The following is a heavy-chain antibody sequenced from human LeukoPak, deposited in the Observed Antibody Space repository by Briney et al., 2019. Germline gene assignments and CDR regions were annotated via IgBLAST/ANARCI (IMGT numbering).Heavy chain of an antibody. J-gene: IGHJ4*02. CDR3: ARGLVSFDY. Sequence: GGSLRLSCAASGFTFSSYAMSWVRQAPGKGLEWVSAISGSGGSTYYEDCVKGRFTISRDNSKNTLYLQMNSLRAEDTAVYYCARGLVSFDYWGQGTLVTVSS. CDR1: GFTFSSYA. V-gene: IGHV3-23*01. CDR2: ISGSGGST. D-gene: IGHD6-19*01.